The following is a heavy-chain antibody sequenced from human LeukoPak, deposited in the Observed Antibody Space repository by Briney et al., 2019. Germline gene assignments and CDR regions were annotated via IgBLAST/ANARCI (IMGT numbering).Heavy chain of an antibody. V-gene: IGHV3-48*02. Sequence: GGSLRLSCAASGFTFSYYSMNWVRQAPGKGLEWVSYISSSTTTIYYADSVKGRFTISRDNAKNSLYLQINSLRDEDTAVYYCARGWNGFDYWGQGTLVTVSS. J-gene: IGHJ4*02. D-gene: IGHD1-1*01. CDR3: ARGWNGFDY. CDR2: ISSSTTTI. CDR1: GFTFSYYS.